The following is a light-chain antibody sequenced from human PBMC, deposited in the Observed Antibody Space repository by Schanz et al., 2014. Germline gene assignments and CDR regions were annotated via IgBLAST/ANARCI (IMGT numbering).Light chain of an antibody. V-gene: IGKV1-5*01. Sequence: DIQMTQSPSTLSASVGDRVTITCRASQSFNNWLAWYQQKPGKAPKLLIYDASSLESGVPSRFSGSGSGTDFTLTISSLQPEDFATYYCQLLNLFGPGTKVDFK. J-gene: IGKJ3*01. CDR1: QSFNNW. CDR2: DAS. CDR3: QLLNL.